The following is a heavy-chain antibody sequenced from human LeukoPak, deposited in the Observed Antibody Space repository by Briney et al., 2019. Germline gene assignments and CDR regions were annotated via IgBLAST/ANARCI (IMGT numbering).Heavy chain of an antibody. V-gene: IGHV1-18*01. CDR3: ARDEDQYSSGWYGY. D-gene: IGHD6-19*01. CDR1: GYTFTSYG. CDR2: NSAYNGNT. Sequence: ASVKVSCKASGYTFTSYGISWVRQAPGQGLEWMGWNSAYNGNTNYAQKLQGRVTMTTDTSTSTAYMELRSLRSDDTAVYYCARDEDQYSSGWYGYWGQGTLVTVSS. J-gene: IGHJ4*02.